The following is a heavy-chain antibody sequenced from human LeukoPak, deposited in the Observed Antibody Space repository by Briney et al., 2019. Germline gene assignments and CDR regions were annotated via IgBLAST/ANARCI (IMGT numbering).Heavy chain of an antibody. D-gene: IGHD2-15*01. V-gene: IGHV3-48*04. Sequence: GGSLRLSCAASGFTFSSYTMNWVRQAPGKGLEWVGYISPTGSTMFYAGSVKGRFTISRDNADNSLYLQMKSLRVEDTAMYYCVRGGWRIIETGGDSWGQGTLVTVSS. J-gene: IGHJ4*02. CDR2: ISPTGSTM. CDR1: GFTFSSYT. CDR3: VRGGWRIIETGGDS.